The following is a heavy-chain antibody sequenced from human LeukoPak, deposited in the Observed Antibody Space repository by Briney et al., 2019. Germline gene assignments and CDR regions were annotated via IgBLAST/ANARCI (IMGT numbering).Heavy chain of an antibody. J-gene: IGHJ6*03. Sequence: GGSLRLSCAAVGFTLISNAMGWVRQAPGKGLEWVSAIIGSGGSTYYADSVKGRFTISRDNSKTTLYLQMNTLRTETTPVSYCTKDWWVRGVMVYYYYMDVWGKGTTVTVSS. CDR1: GFTLISNA. CDR3: TKDWWVRGVMVYYYYMDV. D-gene: IGHD3-10*01. V-gene: IGHV3-23*01. CDR2: IIGSGGST.